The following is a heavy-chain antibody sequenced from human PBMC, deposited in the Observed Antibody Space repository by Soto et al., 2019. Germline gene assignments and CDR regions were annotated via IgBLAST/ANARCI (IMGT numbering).Heavy chain of an antibody. Sequence: GGSLRLSCAASGFTFSSYSMNWVRQAPGKGLEWVSYISSSSSTIYYADSVKGQFTISRDNAKNSLYLQMNSLRAEDTAVYYCANNAYCSSTSCYSHYFDYWGQGTLVTVSS. CDR3: ANNAYCSSTSCYSHYFDY. CDR1: GFTFSSYS. D-gene: IGHD2-2*01. V-gene: IGHV3-48*01. CDR2: ISSSSSTI. J-gene: IGHJ4*02.